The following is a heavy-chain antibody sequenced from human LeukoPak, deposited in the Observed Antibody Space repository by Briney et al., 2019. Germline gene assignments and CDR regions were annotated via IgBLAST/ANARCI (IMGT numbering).Heavy chain of an antibody. CDR1: GFTFSSYS. CDR2: ISGSGGST. CDR3: AKDRLSGYYFVGGFFDY. V-gene: IGHV3-23*01. J-gene: IGHJ4*02. D-gene: IGHD3-22*01. Sequence: GGSLRLSCAASGFTFSSYSMNWVRQAPGKGLEWVSAISGSGGSTYYADSVKGRFTISRDNSKNTLYLQMNSLRAEDTAVYYCAKDRLSGYYFVGGFFDYWGQGTLVTVSP.